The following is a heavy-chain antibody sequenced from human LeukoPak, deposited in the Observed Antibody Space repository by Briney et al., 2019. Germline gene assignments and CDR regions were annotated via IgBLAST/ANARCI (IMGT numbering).Heavy chain of an antibody. CDR1: GGSISSGDYS. CDR3: ARVGYYDSSGYY. CDR2: IYYSGST. Sequence: PSETLSLTCTVSGGSISSGDYSWSWIRQPPGKGLEWIGYIYYSGSTYYNPSLKSRVTISVDTSKNQFSLKLRSVTAADTAVYYCARVGYYDSSGYYWGQGTLVTVSS. J-gene: IGHJ4*02. V-gene: IGHV4-30-4*01. D-gene: IGHD3-22*01.